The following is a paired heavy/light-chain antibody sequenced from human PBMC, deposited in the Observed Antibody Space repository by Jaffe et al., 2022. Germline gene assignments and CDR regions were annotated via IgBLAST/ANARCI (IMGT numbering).Light chain of an antibody. Sequence: SYDLIQPLSVSVAPGQTATITCNGDKIGIKNVHWYQQRPGQAPLLVIFLNNKRPSSIPERFSGSNSGNTATLTIRGAQAGDEADYYCHVWDTGAIFGGGTRLTVL. CDR3: HVWDTGAI. V-gene: IGLV3-9*01. CDR1: KIGIKN. CDR2: LNN. J-gene: IGLJ2*01.
Heavy chain of an antibody. CDR3: ASSTIYSTSSYFDH. CDR1: GGSISHYY. Sequence: QVQLQESGPGLVKPSETLSLTCTVSGGSISHYYWSWIRQTPGKGLEWIAYIYPTGTPYYNPSLESRLTISIDTSKSQFSLRVTSMTAADTAVYYCASSTIYSTSSYFDHWGQGILVTVS. CDR2: IYPTGTP. D-gene: IGHD6-6*01. V-gene: IGHV4-59*01. J-gene: IGHJ4*02.